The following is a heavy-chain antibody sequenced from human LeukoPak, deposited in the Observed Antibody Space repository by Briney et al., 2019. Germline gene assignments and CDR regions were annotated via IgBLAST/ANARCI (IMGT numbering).Heavy chain of an antibody. CDR1: GFTFSAYS. Sequence: GGSLRLSCAASGFTFSAYSMNWVRQAPGKGLEWVSSITETSHVYYAESVKGRFTISRDNAKNSLYLQMNSLRAEDTAVYYCARDVQVATIYPLDYWGQGTLVTVSS. D-gene: IGHD5-12*01. CDR2: ITETSHV. CDR3: ARDVQVATIYPLDY. V-gene: IGHV3-21*01. J-gene: IGHJ4*02.